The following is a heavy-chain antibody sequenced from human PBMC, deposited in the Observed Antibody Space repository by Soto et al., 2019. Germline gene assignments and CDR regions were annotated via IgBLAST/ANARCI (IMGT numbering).Heavy chain of an antibody. CDR1: GGSFSGYY. V-gene: IGHV4-34*01. Sequence: ASETLSLTCAVYGGSFSGYYWSWIRQPPGKGLEWIGEINHSGSTNYNPSLKSRVTISVDTSKNQFSLKLSSVTAADTAVYYCAVKWEMATIMVDYWGQGTLVTVSS. CDR3: AVKWEMATIMVDY. D-gene: IGHD5-12*01. CDR2: INHSGST. J-gene: IGHJ4*02.